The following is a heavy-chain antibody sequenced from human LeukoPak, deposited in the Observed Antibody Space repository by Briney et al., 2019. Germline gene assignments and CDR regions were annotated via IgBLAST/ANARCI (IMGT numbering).Heavy chain of an antibody. CDR1: GFIFRNYA. Sequence: GASLRLSCAASGFIFRNYAMSWVRQAPGKGLEWVSAITDSGDTTYYADSVKGRFTISRDNSKNTLYVEMNTLRAEDTAVYYCAKWGDYDILTGYYVSDFWGQGTLVTVSS. V-gene: IGHV3-23*01. CDR2: ITDSGDTT. D-gene: IGHD3-9*01. CDR3: AKWGDYDILTGYYVSDF. J-gene: IGHJ4*02.